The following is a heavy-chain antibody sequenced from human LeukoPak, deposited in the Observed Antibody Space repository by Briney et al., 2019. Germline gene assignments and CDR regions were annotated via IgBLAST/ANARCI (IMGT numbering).Heavy chain of an antibody. D-gene: IGHD5-24*01. CDR3: ARGMHGTYNWFDP. J-gene: IGHJ5*02. Sequence: PSETLSLTCTVSGGSISSYYWMWIRQPPGKGLEWIGYIYYSGSVNYNPSLKSRVTISVDTSKNQFSLKLSSVTSADPAVYYCARGMHGTYNWFDPWGQGALVTVSS. V-gene: IGHV4-59*01. CDR2: IYYSGSV. CDR1: GGSISSYY.